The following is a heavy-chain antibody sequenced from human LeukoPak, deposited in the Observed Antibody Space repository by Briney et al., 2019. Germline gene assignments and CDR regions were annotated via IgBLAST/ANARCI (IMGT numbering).Heavy chain of an antibody. V-gene: IGHV1-2*02. CDR2: INPNSGGT. J-gene: IGHJ4*02. CDR3: ASEGYYDSSGISY. D-gene: IGHD3-22*01. Sequence: ASVKVSCKASGYTFTSYYMHWVRQAPGQGLEWMGWINPNSGGTNYAQKFQGRVTITRDTSISTAYMQLSRLRSDDTAVYYCASEGYYDSSGISYWGQGTLVTVSS. CDR1: GYTFTSYY.